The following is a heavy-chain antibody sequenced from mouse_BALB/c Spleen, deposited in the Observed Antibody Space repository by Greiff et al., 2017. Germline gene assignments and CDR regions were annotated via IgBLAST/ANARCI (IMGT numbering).Heavy chain of an antibody. Sequence: EVKVEESGPGLVKPSQSLSLTCTVTGYSITSDYAWNWIRQFPGNKLEWMGYISYSGSTSYNPSLKSRISITRDTSKNQFFLQLNSVTTEDTATYYCARSPSWYFDVWGAGTTVTVSS. J-gene: IGHJ1*01. CDR2: ISYSGST. CDR1: GYSITSDYA. V-gene: IGHV3-2*02. CDR3: ARSPSWYFDV.